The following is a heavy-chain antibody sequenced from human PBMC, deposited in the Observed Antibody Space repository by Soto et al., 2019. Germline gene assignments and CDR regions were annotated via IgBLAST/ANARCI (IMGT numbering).Heavy chain of an antibody. CDR3: AKSRDGYSFYFYYGMDV. V-gene: IGHV3-30*18. CDR1: GCPVTSYG. D-gene: IGHD4-4*01. J-gene: IGHJ6*02. Sequence: XLSLSCASSGCPVTSYGMNSVRQAPGEGLEWVALILHDGSNKYYADSVKGRFTISRDNSKNTLYLQMNSLRAEDTAVYYCAKSRDGYSFYFYYGMDVWGQGTTVTVSS. CDR2: ILHDGSNK.